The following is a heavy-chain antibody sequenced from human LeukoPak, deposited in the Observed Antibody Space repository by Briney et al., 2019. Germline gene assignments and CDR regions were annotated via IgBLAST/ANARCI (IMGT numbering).Heavy chain of an antibody. CDR1: GGSISSYY. Sequence: SETLSLTCTVSGGSISSYYWSWIRQPAGKGLEWIGRIYTSGSTNYNPSLKSRVTISVDKSKNQFSLKLSSVTAADTAVYYCARDQLELYYYYYMDVWGKGTMVTVSS. J-gene: IGHJ6*03. V-gene: IGHV4-4*07. CDR2: IYTSGST. D-gene: IGHD1-7*01. CDR3: ARDQLELYYYYYMDV.